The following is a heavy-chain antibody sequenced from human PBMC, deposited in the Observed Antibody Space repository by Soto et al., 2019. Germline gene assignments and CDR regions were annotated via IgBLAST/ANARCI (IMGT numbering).Heavy chain of an antibody. J-gene: IGHJ6*02. CDR1: GGSVRSSGYY. CDR2: ISGSGGST. V-gene: IGHV3-23*01. Sequence: TSETLSLTCTVSGGSVRSSGYYWAWVRQAPGKGLEWVSAISGSGGSTYYADSVKGRFTISRDNSKNTLYLQMNSLRAEDTAVYYCASKVRGPGRRYYGMDVWGQGTTVTVSS. CDR3: ASKVRGPGRRYYGMDV. D-gene: IGHD1-1*01.